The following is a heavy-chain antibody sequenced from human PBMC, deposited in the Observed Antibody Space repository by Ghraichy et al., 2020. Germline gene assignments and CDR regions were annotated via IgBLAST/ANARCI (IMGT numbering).Heavy chain of an antibody. CDR3: ARVAEGITGTEGGMDV. Sequence: ASVKVSCKASGYTFTSYGISWVRQAPGQGLEWMGWISAYNGNTNYAQKLQGRVTMTTDTSTSTAYMELRSLRSDDTAVYYCARVAEGITGTEGGMDVWGQGTTVTVSS. J-gene: IGHJ6*02. CDR1: GYTFTSYG. V-gene: IGHV1-18*01. D-gene: IGHD1-20*01. CDR2: ISAYNGNT.